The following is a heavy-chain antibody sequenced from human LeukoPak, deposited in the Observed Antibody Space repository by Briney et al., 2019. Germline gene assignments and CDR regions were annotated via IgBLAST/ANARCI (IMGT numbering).Heavy chain of an antibody. CDR1: GYTFTSYG. CDR2: ISAYNGNT. J-gene: IGHJ4*02. D-gene: IGHD6-6*01. V-gene: IGHV1-18*01. Sequence: GASVKVSCKASGYTFTSYGISWVRQAPGQGLEWMGWISAYNGNTNYAQKLQGRLTMTTDTSTSTAYMELRSLRSDDTAVYYCARDYHLEYSISSGKFDYWGQGTLVTVSS. CDR3: ARDYHLEYSISSGKFDY.